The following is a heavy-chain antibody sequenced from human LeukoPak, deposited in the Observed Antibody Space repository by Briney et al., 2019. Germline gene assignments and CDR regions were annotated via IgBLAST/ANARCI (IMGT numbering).Heavy chain of an antibody. CDR3: ARDRAYGSWYYDSSGFDY. V-gene: IGHV1-18*01. J-gene: IGHJ4*02. Sequence: ASVKVSCKASGYTFTSYGISWVRQAPGQGLEWMGWISAYNGNTNYPQKLQGRVTMTTDTSTSTAYMELRSLRSDDTAVYYCARDRAYGSWYYDSSGFDYWGQGTLVTVSS. CDR2: ISAYNGNT. D-gene: IGHD3-22*01. CDR1: GYTFTSYG.